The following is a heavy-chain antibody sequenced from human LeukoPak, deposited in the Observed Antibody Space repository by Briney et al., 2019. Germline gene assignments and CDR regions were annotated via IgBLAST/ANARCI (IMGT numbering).Heavy chain of an antibody. CDR2: IKYDGNEK. CDR1: GFTFSSYE. J-gene: IGHJ4*02. CDR3: ARGKVDFAF. D-gene: IGHD3-9*01. V-gene: IGHV3-7*01. Sequence: GGSLRLSCAASGFTFSSYEMNWVRQAPGKGLEWVANIKYDGNEKYYVDSVKGRFTISRDNAKNSVYLQMNSLTAADTAVYYCARGKVDFAFWGQGTLVTVSS.